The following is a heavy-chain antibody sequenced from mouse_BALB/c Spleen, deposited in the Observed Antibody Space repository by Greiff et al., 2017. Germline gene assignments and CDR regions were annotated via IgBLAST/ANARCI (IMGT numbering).Heavy chain of an antibody. J-gene: IGHJ4*01. CDR1: GFTFSDYY. Sequence: EVQLQESGGGLVKPGGSLKLSCAASGFTFSDYYMYWVRQTPEKRLEWVATISDGGSYTYYPDSVKGRFTISRDNAKNNLYLQMSSLKSEDTAMYYCARDKVRRAYAMDYWGQGTSVTVSS. V-gene: IGHV5-4*02. D-gene: IGHD1-3*01. CDR3: ARDKVRRAYAMDY. CDR2: ISDGGSYT.